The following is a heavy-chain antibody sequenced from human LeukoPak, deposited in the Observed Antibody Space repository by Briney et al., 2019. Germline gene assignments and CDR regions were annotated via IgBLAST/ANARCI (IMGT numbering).Heavy chain of an antibody. D-gene: IGHD3-22*01. J-gene: IGHJ6*03. Sequence: GESLKISCKGSGYSFTSYWIGWVRQMPGKGLEWMGIIYPGDSDTRYSPSFQGQVTISADKSISTAYLQWSSLKASDTAMYYCARHSYYYDSSGYSYYYYMDVWGKGTTVTISS. CDR2: IYPGDSDT. V-gene: IGHV5-51*01. CDR1: GYSFTSYW. CDR3: ARHSYYYDSSGYSYYYYMDV.